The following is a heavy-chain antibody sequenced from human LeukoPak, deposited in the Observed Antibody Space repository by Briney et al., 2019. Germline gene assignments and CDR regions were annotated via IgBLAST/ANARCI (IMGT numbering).Heavy chain of an antibody. Sequence: SQTLSLTCAVYGGSFRGYYWSWIRQPPGKGLEWIGEINESGNTNYNPSLKSRVTISVDTSKSQFSLKLSSVTAADTAVYYCARGPDAIVVVPLDYWGQGTLVTVSS. J-gene: IGHJ4*02. D-gene: IGHD2-2*01. V-gene: IGHV4-34*01. CDR1: GGSFRGYY. CDR2: INESGNT. CDR3: ARGPDAIVVVPLDY.